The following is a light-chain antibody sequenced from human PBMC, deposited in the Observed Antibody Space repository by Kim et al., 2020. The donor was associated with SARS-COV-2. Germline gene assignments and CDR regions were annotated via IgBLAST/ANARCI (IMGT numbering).Light chain of an antibody. Sequence: SASLGDRVTITCRASQSISTYLAWYQKKPGKAPKLLISGTSTLESGVPSRFSGSGSGTEFTLTINSLQPDDFATYYCQHYNSPMYTFGQGTKLEIK. CDR1: QSISTY. J-gene: IGKJ2*01. CDR2: GTS. V-gene: IGKV1-5*03. CDR3: QHYNSPMYT.